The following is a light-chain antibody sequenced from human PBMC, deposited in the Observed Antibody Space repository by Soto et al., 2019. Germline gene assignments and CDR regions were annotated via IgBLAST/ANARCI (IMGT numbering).Light chain of an antibody. CDR2: EVS. CDR1: SSDVGGYNY. V-gene: IGLV2-8*01. CDR3: SSYAGSNLV. J-gene: IGLJ2*01. Sequence: QSALTQPPSASGSPGQSVTISCTGTSSDVGGYNYVSWYQQHPGKAPKVMIYEVSKRPSGVSDRFSGSKSGNTASLTVSGLQAEDEADYYCSSYAGSNLVFGGGTKLTVL.